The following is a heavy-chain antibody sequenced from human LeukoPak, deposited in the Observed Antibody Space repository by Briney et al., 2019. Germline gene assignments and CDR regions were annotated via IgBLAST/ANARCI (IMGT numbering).Heavy chain of an antibody. D-gene: IGHD3-3*01. CDR1: GFTFSSYA. Sequence: PGGSLRPSCAASGFTFSSYAMHWVRQAPGKGLEWVAVISYDGSNKYYADSVKGRFTISRDNSKNTLYLQMNSLRAEDTAVYYCASSGGVVWFDPWGQGTLVTVSS. J-gene: IGHJ5*02. CDR2: ISYDGSNK. V-gene: IGHV3-30-3*01. CDR3: ASSGGVVWFDP.